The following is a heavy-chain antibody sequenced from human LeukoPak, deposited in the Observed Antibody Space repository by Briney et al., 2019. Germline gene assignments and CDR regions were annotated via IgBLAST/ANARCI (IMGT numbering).Heavy chain of an antibody. D-gene: IGHD2-15*01. J-gene: IGHJ4*02. CDR1: GFTFSSYE. CDR3: ARDLCGGGRCSDY. CDR2: ISSSGSTI. V-gene: IGHV3-48*03. Sequence: PGGSLRLSCAASGFTFSSYEMNWVRQAPGKGLEWVSYISSSGSTIYYADSVKGRFTISRDNAKNSLYLQMNSLRAEDTAVYYCARDLCGGGRCSDYWGQGTLVTVSS.